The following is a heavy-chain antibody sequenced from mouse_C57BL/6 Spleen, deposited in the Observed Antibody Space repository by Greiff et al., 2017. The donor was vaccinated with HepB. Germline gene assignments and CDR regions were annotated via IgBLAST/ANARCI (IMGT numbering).Heavy chain of an antibody. V-gene: IGHV1-61*01. CDR2: IYPSDSET. CDR3: ARSGDPALYAMDY. CDR1: GYTFTSYW. Sequence: VQLQQPGAELVRPGSSVKLSCKASGYTFTSYWMDWVKQRPGQGLEWIGNIYPSDSETHYNQKFKDKATLTVDKSSSTAYMQLSSLTSEDSAVYYCARSGDPALYAMDYWGQGTSVTVSS. J-gene: IGHJ4*01. D-gene: IGHD3-1*01.